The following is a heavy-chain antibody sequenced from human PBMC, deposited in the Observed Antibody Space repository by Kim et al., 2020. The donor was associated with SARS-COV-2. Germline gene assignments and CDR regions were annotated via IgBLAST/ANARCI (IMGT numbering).Heavy chain of an antibody. J-gene: IGHJ4*02. CDR2: IDCGNGNT. CDR3: LGGVYFDY. D-gene: IGHD3-16*01. CDR1: GHFFTRDS. V-gene: IGHV1-3*01. Sequence: ASVKVSCKTSGHFFTRDSIHWVRQAPGQGLEWMGGIDCGNGNTIYSQKFQGRVTFTTDTSASTAYMELSFLRSEDSAVYYCLGGVYFDYWCQGTRVTVSS.